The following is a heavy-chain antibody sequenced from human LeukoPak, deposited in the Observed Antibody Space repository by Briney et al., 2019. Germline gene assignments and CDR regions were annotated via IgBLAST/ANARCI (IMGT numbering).Heavy chain of an antibody. CDR3: ATLAVAGVKWFDP. D-gene: IGHD6-19*01. V-gene: IGHV1-2*06. CDR1: GYTFTGYY. CDR2: INPNSGGT. Sequence: ASVKVSCKASGYTFTGYYMHWVRQAPGQGLEWMGRINPNSGGTNYAQKFQGRVTMTRDTSISTAYMELSRLRSDDTAVYYCATLAVAGVKWFDPWGQGTLVTVSS. J-gene: IGHJ5*02.